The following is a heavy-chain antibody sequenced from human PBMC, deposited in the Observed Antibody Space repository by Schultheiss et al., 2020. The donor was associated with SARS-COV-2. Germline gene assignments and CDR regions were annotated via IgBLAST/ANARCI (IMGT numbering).Heavy chain of an antibody. D-gene: IGHD2-2*01. Sequence: GGSLRLSCAASGFTFSSYEMNWVRQAPGKGLEWVSYISSSGSTIYYADSVKGRFTISRDNAKNSLYLQMNSLRAEDTAVYYCARAPDIVVVPAAILYPPRGDAYWYFDLWGRGTLVTVSS. CDR2: ISSSGSTI. J-gene: IGHJ2*01. CDR1: GFTFSSYE. V-gene: IGHV3-48*03. CDR3: ARAPDIVVVPAAILYPPRGDAYWYFDL.